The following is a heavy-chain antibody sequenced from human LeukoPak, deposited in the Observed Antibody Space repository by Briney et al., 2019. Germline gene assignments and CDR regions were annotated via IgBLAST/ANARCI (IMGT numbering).Heavy chain of an antibody. J-gene: IGHJ3*02. D-gene: IGHD4-17*01. CDR3: ARDGGTTVTSDAFDI. Sequence: SETLSLTCTVSGCSISSCYWSWIRQPPGKGLEWIGYIYYSGSTNYNPSLKSRVTISVDTSKNQFSLKLSSVTAADTAVYYCARDGGTTVTSDAFDIWGQGTMVTVSS. CDR2: IYYSGST. CDR1: GCSISSCY. V-gene: IGHV4-59*01.